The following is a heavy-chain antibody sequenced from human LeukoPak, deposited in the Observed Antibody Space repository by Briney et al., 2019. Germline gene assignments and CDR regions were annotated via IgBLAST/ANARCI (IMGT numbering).Heavy chain of an antibody. D-gene: IGHD2-15*01. J-gene: IGHJ4*02. CDR3: ASDLGYCSGSSCHDY. V-gene: IGHV3-48*01. CDR2: ISSSSGTI. Sequence: GGSLRLSCAASGFTFSSYSINWVRQAPGKGLEWVSHISSSSGTIYYADSVKGRFTISRDNAKNSLYLQMNSLRAEDTAVYYCASDLGYCSGSSCHDYWGQGTLVTVSS. CDR1: GFTFSSYS.